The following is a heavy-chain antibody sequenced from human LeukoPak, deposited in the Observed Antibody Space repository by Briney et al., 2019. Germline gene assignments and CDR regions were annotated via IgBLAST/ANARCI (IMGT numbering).Heavy chain of an antibody. CDR2: IYPGDSDT. Sequence: GESLKISCKGSGYSFTSYWIGWVRQMPGKGLEWMGIIYPGDSDTRYSPSFQGQVTISADKSISTAYLQWSSLKASDTAMYYCARGQRGMVRGVIIGGFDYWGQGTLVTVSS. CDR1: GYSFTSYW. V-gene: IGHV5-51*01. CDR3: ARGQRGMVRGVIIGGFDY. J-gene: IGHJ4*02. D-gene: IGHD3-10*01.